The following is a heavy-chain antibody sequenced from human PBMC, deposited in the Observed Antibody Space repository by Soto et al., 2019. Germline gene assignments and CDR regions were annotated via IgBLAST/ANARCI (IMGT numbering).Heavy chain of an antibody. CDR3: ARTRNLDV. Sequence: QVQLQQWGAGLLKPSETLSLTCAVYGGSLSGYYGNWIRQSPGKGLEWIGEINYSGITNYNPSLKSRVTISIDTSKNQFSLNLSSVTAADTAVYYCARTRNLDVGGQGTTVTVSS. CDR1: GGSLSGYY. CDR2: INYSGIT. D-gene: IGHD1-1*01. J-gene: IGHJ6*02. V-gene: IGHV4-34*01.